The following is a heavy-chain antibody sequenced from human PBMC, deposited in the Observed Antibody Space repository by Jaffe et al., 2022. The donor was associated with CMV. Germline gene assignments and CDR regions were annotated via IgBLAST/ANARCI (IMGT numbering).Heavy chain of an antibody. Sequence: EVQLVESGGGLVQPGRSLRLSCTASGFTFGDYAMSWVRQAPGKGLEWVGFIRSKAYGGTTEYAASVKGRFTISRDDSKSIAYLQMNSLKTEDTAVYYCTRDQEYSSSSESRFDYWGQGTLVTVSS. CDR3: TRDQEYSSSSESRFDY. CDR1: GFTFGDYA. J-gene: IGHJ4*02. D-gene: IGHD6-6*01. CDR2: IRSKAYGGTT. V-gene: IGHV3-49*04.